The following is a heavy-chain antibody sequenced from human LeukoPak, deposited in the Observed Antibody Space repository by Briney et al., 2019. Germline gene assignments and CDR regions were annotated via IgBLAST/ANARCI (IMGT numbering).Heavy chain of an antibody. CDR3: ARGYYDSSGPAVY. CDR2: INWNGGST. Sequence: GGTLRLSCAASGFTFSSYGMSWVRQAPGKGLEWVSGINWNGGSTGYADSATGRFTISRDKAKNSLYLQMNSLRAEDTALYYCARGYYDSSGPAVYWGQGTLVTVSS. J-gene: IGHJ4*02. CDR1: GFTFSSYG. D-gene: IGHD3-22*01. V-gene: IGHV3-20*04.